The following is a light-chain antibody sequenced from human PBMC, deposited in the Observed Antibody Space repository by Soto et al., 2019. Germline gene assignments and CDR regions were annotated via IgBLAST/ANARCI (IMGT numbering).Light chain of an antibody. V-gene: IGLV2-14*03. CDR1: SSDVGGYNY. CDR3: SSYTTSNTRQIV. CDR2: DVS. Sequence: QSVLTQPPSVSGSPGQSITISCPGTSSDVGGYNYVSWYQHHPGKAPKLMIYDVSNRPSGVSNRFSGSKSGNTASLTISGLQPEDEADYYCSSYTTSNTRQIVLGTGTKVTVL. J-gene: IGLJ1*01.